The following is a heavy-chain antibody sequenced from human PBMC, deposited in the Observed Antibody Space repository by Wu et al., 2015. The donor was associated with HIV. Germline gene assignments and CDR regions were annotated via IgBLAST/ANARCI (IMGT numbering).Heavy chain of an antibody. CDR1: GGTFSYSA. CDR2: IIPIFGKT. D-gene: IGHD3-16*01. Sequence: QVRLVQSGPEVKKPGASVKVSCKASGGTFSYSAIAWVRQAPGQGLEWMGRIIPIFGKTNYAQKFQGRVTITADESSTTAYMELSSLRSEDTAVYYCARERYYDYRPEGYWGQGTLVTVSS. J-gene: IGHJ4*02. V-gene: IGHV1-69*13. CDR3: ARERYYDYRPEGY.